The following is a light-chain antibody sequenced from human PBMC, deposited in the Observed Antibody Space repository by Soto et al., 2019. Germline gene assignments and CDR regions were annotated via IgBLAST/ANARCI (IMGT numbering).Light chain of an antibody. CDR2: AAS. J-gene: IGKJ3*01. CDR1: QSISAY. CDR3: QESYSTPSVT. Sequence: IQMTQSPSSLSASVGDRVTITCRASQSISAYLNWYQQNPGKAPKLLIYAASSLQSGVPSRFSGSGSGTDFTLTISSLQPEDFATYYCQESYSTPSVTFGPRSKVAI. V-gene: IGKV1-39*01.